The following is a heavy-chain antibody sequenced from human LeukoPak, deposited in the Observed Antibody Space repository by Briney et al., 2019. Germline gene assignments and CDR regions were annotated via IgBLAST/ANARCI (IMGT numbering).Heavy chain of an antibody. CDR1: GCSISSYY. D-gene: IGHD1-26*01. V-gene: IGHV4-59*08. CDR3: ARHGGSYFYY. CDR2: IYYSGTT. J-gene: IGHJ4*02. Sequence: SETLSLTCTVSGCSISSYYWSWIRQAPGKGLEWIGYIYYSGTTKYNPSLMGRVSISVDTSKNQFSLRLNSVAAADTAVYYCARHGGSYFYYWGQGTLVTVSS.